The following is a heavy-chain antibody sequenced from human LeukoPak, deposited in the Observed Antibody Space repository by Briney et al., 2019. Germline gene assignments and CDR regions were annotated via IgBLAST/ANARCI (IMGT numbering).Heavy chain of an antibody. V-gene: IGHV1-2*06. CDR1: GYTFTDYY. J-gene: IGHJ4*02. CDR2: MHPNSGGT. Sequence: ASVKVSCKASGYTFTDYYIYWVRQAPGQGLEWMGRMHPNSGGTNYAQKFQGRVTMTRDTSISTAYMELSRLTSDDTAVYSCASENTSEGTGFAYWARDPWSPSPQ. CDR3: ASENTSEGTGFAY. D-gene: IGHD3-16*01.